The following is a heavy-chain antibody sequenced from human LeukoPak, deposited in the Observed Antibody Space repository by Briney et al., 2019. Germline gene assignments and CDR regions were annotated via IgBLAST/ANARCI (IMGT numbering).Heavy chain of an antibody. CDR1: SVSISGGGYC. CDR2: ICYSGIT. Sequence: PSETLSLTCAVSSVSISGGGYCWNWIRQPPGTGLEWIGYICYSGITYYNPSLKSRVTISLDTSNNQFSLHLSSVTAADTAVYYCARQVGRGTQVYYMDVWGKGTTVTVSS. J-gene: IGHJ6*03. D-gene: IGHD3-16*01. CDR3: ARQVGRGTQVYYMDV. V-gene: IGHV4-30-4*07.